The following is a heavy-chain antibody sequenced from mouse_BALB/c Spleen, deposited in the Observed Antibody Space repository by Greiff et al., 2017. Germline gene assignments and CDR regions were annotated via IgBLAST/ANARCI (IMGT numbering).Heavy chain of an antibody. V-gene: IGHV5-17*02. CDR3: ARYRSYFDY. J-gene: IGHJ2*01. CDR1: GFTFSSFG. D-gene: IGHD2-14*01. Sequence: EVQLVESGGGLVQPGGSRKLSCAASGFTFSSFGMHWVRQAPEKGLEWVAYISSGSSTIYYADTVKGRFTISRDNPKNTLFLQMTSLRSEDTAMYYCARYRSYFDYWGQGTTLTVSS. CDR2: ISSGSSTI.